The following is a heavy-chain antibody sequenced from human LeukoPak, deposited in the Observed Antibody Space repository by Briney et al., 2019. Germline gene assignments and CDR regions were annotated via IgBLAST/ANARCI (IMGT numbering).Heavy chain of an antibody. CDR3: AKDLDDVLSGFFGFGY. Sequence: PGGSLRLSCAASGFAFSSYAMTWVRQVPGKGLEFVSAISGLGVKTYYADSVKGRFTISRDNSKNTLYLQMNSLRVEDTAVYFCAKDLDDVLSGFFGFGYWGQGTLVTVSS. D-gene: IGHD3-9*01. V-gene: IGHV3-23*01. J-gene: IGHJ4*02. CDR1: GFAFSSYA. CDR2: ISGLGVKT.